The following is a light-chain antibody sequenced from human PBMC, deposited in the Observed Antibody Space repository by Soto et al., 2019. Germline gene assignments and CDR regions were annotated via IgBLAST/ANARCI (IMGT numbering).Light chain of an antibody. J-gene: IGLJ2*01. CDR3: SSYTGSSTYVV. V-gene: IGLV2-14*01. CDR2: EVN. CDR1: SSDVGGYNY. Sequence: QSALTQPASVSGSPGQSITISCTGTSSDVGGYNYVSWYQQHPGKAPKLMIYEVNNRPSGVSNRFSGSKSGNTASLTISGLQAEDEAEYYCSSYTGSSTYVVFGGGTKLTV.